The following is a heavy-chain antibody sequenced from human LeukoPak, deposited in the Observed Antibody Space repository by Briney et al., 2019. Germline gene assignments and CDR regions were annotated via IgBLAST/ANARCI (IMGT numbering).Heavy chain of an antibody. D-gene: IGHD5-24*01. Sequence: ASVTVSCKASGYTFTGYYIHWVRQAPGQGLEWMGRLNPNNGGTNYAQKFQGRVTMTRDTSINTAYMELSRLRSDDTAVYYCARDSRDGYNYVDYWGQGTLVTVSS. V-gene: IGHV1-2*06. CDR2: LNPNNGGT. J-gene: IGHJ4*02. CDR3: ARDSRDGYNYVDY. CDR1: GYTFTGYY.